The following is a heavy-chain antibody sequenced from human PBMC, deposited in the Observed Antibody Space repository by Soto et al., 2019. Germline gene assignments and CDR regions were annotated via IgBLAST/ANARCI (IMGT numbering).Heavy chain of an antibody. CDR2: INPNSGGT. D-gene: IGHD1-1*01. CDR3: ARDRSQVEPVGYAFDI. V-gene: IGHV1-2*04. Sequence: GASVKVSCKASGGTFSSYAISWVRQAPGQGLEWMGWINPNSGGTNYAQKFQGWVTMTRDTSISTAYMELSRLRSDDTAVYYCARDRSQVEPVGYAFDIWGQGTMVTVSS. CDR1: GGTFSSYA. J-gene: IGHJ3*02.